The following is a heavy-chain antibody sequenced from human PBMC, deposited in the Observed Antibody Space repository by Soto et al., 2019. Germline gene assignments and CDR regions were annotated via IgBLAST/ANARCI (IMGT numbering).Heavy chain of an antibody. CDR1: GYSFTSYW. D-gene: IGHD6-13*01. V-gene: IGHV5-10-1*01. J-gene: IGHJ6*02. CDR2: IDSSDSYT. Sequence: GESLKISCKGSGYSFTSYWISWVRQMPGKGLEWMGRIDSSDSYTNYSPSFQGHVTISADKSISTAYLQWSSLKASDTAMYYCARQEIAAATTYYYYYYGMDVWGQGTTVTVSS. CDR3: ARQEIAAATTYYYYYYGMDV.